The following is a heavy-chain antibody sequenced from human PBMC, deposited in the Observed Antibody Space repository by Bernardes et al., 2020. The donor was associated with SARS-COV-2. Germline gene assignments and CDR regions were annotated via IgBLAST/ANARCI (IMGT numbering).Heavy chain of an antibody. CDR3: ARDLYDFWSGYFGPVTNYYYYGMDV. CDR2: INSDGSST. CDR1: GFTFSSYW. V-gene: IGHV3-74*01. J-gene: IGHJ6*02. D-gene: IGHD3-3*01. Sequence: GGSLRLSCAASGFTFSSYWMHWVRQAPGKGLVWVSRINSDGSSTSYADSVKGRFTISRDNAKNTLYLQMNSLRAEDTAVYYCARDLYDFWSGYFGPVTNYYYYGMDVWDQGTTVTVSS.